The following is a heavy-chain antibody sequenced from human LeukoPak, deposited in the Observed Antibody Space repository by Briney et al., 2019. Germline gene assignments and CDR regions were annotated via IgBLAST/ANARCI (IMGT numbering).Heavy chain of an antibody. Sequence: PSQTLSLTCTVSGGSISSGDYYWSWIRQPPGKGLEWIGYIYYSGSTYYDPSLKSRVTISVDTSKNQFSLKLSSVTAADTAVYYCATSIAAAGTPRFWYFDLWGRGTLVTVSS. D-gene: IGHD6-13*01. J-gene: IGHJ2*01. V-gene: IGHV4-30-4*08. CDR2: IYYSGST. CDR3: ATSIAAAGTPRFWYFDL. CDR1: GGSISSGDYY.